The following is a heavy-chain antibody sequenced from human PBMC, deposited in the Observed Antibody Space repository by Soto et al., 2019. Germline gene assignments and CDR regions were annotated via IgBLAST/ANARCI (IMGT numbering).Heavy chain of an antibody. J-gene: IGHJ4*02. V-gene: IGHV3-23*01. CDR1: GFKFSSYS. Sequence: GGSLRVSCAAAGFKFSSYSVSWVRQAPGKGLEWVSAISGSGGSTYYADSVKGRFTISRDNSKNTLYLQMNSLRAEDTAVYYCAKNYYDSSGYNYWGQGTLVTAPQ. CDR3: AKNYYDSSGYNY. D-gene: IGHD3-22*01. CDR2: ISGSGGST.